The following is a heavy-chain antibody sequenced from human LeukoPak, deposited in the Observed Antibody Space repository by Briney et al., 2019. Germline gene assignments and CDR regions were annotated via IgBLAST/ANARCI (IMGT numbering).Heavy chain of an antibody. CDR2: INHSGST. D-gene: IGHD3-3*01. Sequence: SETLSLTCAVYGGSFSGYYWSWIRQPPGKGLEWIGEINHSGSTNYNPSLKSRVTISVDTSKNQFSLKLSSVTAADTAVYYCARMYYDFWSGYYTGAWFDPWGQGTLVTVSS. J-gene: IGHJ5*02. CDR1: GGSFSGYY. V-gene: IGHV4-34*01. CDR3: ARMYYDFWSGYYTGAWFDP.